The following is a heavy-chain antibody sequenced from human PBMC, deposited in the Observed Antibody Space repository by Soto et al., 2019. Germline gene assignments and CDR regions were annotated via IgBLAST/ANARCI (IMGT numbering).Heavy chain of an antibody. D-gene: IGHD6-13*01. CDR1: GYTFTSYG. Sequence: QVQLVQSGTEVKKPGASVKVSCKASGYTFTSYGIHWVRQAPGQRLEWMGWINAANGDTKYSPKFQGRVTITRDTSASTAYMELSSLRSEDTAVYDCVRRHVSATGIDWFDPCGQGTLVTVSS. J-gene: IGHJ5*02. CDR3: VRRHVSATGIDWFDP. CDR2: INAANGDT. V-gene: IGHV1-3*01.